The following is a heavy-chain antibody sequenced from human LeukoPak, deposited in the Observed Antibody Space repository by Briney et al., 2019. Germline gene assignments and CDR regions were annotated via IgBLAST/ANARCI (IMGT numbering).Heavy chain of an antibody. V-gene: IGHV3-21*01. CDR3: ARDGRGYSGYDSVYYYYMDV. CDR2: ISSSSSYI. J-gene: IGHJ6*03. D-gene: IGHD5-12*01. Sequence: TGGSLRLSCAASGFTFSSYSMNWVRQAPGKGLEWVSSISSSSSYIYYADSVKGRFTISRDNAKNSLYLQVNSLRAEDTAVYYCARDGRGYSGYDSVYYYYMDVWGKGTTVTVSS. CDR1: GFTFSSYS.